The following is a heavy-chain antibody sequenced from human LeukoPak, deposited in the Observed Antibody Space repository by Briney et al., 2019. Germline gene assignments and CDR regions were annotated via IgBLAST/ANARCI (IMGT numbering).Heavy chain of an antibody. J-gene: IGHJ4*02. V-gene: IGHV3-53*01. Sequence: SGGSLRLSCAASGFTFSNYDMHWVRQAPGKGLEWVSVIYSGGSTYYADSVKGRFTISRDNSKNTLYLQMNSLRAEDTAVYYCARAYDILTVDYWGQGTLVTVSS. D-gene: IGHD3-9*01. CDR3: ARAYDILTVDY. CDR1: GFTFSNYD. CDR2: IYSGGST.